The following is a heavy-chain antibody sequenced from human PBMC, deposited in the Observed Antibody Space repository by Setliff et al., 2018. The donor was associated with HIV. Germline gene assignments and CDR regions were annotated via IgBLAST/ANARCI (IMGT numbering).Heavy chain of an antibody. Sequence: SETLSLTCTVSSYSVTSGYYWAWSRQPPGKGLDWIGNMYPSGSSYFNPTLQRRVTMSADTSKNQFSLNLTSVTAADTAVYYCASRVYYYDSNNFLREEGFDPWGQGTLVTVSS. CDR3: ASRVYYYDSNNFLREEGFDP. CDR2: MYPSGSS. J-gene: IGHJ5*02. V-gene: IGHV4-38-2*02. D-gene: IGHD3-22*01. CDR1: SYSVTSGYY.